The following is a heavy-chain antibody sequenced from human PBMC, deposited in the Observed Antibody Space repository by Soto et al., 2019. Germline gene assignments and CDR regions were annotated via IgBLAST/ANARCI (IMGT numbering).Heavy chain of an antibody. Sequence: ASVKVSCKASGYTFTSYGISWVRQAPGQGLEWMGWISAYNGNTNYAQKLQGRVTMTTDTSTSTAYMELRSLRSDDTAVYYCARVPPVYGDYGVDYWGQGTLVTVSS. J-gene: IGHJ4*02. D-gene: IGHD4-17*01. V-gene: IGHV1-18*01. CDR2: ISAYNGNT. CDR1: GYTFTSYG. CDR3: ARVPPVYGDYGVDY.